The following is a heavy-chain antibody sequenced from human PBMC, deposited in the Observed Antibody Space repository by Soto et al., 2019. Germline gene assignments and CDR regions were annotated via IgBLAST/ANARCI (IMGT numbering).Heavy chain of an antibody. D-gene: IGHD2-21*01. CDR2: INPSGDTT. CDR1: GFTFTSYY. Sequence: QVQLVQSGAEVKKPGASVKVSCKASGFTFTSYYMHWVRQAPAQGLEWMGIINPSGDTTNYAQKFQGRVTMTRDTSTSTVYMELSSLRSEDTAVYYCTSGASCGGDCYDYWGQGTLVTVSS. CDR3: TSGASCGGDCYDY. J-gene: IGHJ4*02. V-gene: IGHV1-46*03.